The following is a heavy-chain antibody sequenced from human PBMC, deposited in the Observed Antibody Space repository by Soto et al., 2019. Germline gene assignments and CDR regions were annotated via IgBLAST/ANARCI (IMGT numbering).Heavy chain of an antibody. CDR3: ATVAIQPGAIEGLFDP. D-gene: IGHD2-2*01. CDR2: VDPADSFT. J-gene: IGHJ5*02. V-gene: IGHV5-10-1*01. CDR1: GYVFTDYW. Sequence: PGESLKISCKGSGYVFTDYWITWVRLMPGKGLEWMGRVDPADSFTKYSPSFQGHVSISVDTSTRTSYLRWRSLQASDTAIYYCATVAIQPGAIEGLFDPWGQGTLVTVSS.